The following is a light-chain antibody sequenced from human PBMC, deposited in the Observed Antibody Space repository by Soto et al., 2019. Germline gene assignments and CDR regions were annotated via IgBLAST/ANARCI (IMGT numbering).Light chain of an antibody. CDR2: WAS. CDR3: QQYYSTPYT. Sequence: DIVMTQSPDSLAVSLGERATINCKSSQSVLYSSNNKNYLAWYQQKPGQPPKLLIYWASTRESGVPDRFSGSGSGTDFPLTISSLQAQDVAVYYYQQYYSTPYTFGQRTKLEIK. J-gene: IGKJ2*01. CDR1: QSVLYSSNNKNY. V-gene: IGKV4-1*01.